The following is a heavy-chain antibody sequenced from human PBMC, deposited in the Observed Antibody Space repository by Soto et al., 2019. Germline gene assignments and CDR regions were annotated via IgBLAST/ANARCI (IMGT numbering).Heavy chain of an antibody. CDR3: ARGTGTTLDY. CDR1: GGSFSGYY. Sequence: QVQLQQWGAGLLKPSETLSLTCAVYGGSFSGYYWSWIRQPPGKGLEWIGEINHSGSTNYNPSLKRRVTISVDTSKNQFSLKLSSVTAADTAGYYCARGTGTTLDYWGQGTLVTVSS. CDR2: INHSGST. V-gene: IGHV4-34*01. J-gene: IGHJ4*02. D-gene: IGHD4-17*01.